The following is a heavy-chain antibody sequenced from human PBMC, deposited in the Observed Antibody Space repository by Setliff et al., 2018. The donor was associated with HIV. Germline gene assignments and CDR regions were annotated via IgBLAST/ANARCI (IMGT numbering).Heavy chain of an antibody. CDR1: GGSIGIRSYF. Sequence: SETLSLTCTVSGGSIGIRSYFWGWIRQPPGKGLEWIGSVYSSGSTYYNPSLKSRVTVSVDTSKDQFSLRLSSVTVADTAVYYCARIVRWELVATSTFFYYYMDVWGKGTTVTVSS. CDR2: VYSSGST. CDR3: ARIVRWELVATSTFFYYYMDV. D-gene: IGHD1-26*01. J-gene: IGHJ6*03. V-gene: IGHV4-39*01.